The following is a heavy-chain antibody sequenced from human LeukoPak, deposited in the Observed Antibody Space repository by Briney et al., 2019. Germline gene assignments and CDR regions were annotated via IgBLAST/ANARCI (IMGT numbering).Heavy chain of an antibody. J-gene: IGHJ3*02. D-gene: IGHD3-3*01. CDR3: ARQGFLEWLPDAFDI. CDR1: GYSFTSYW. V-gene: IGHV5-51*01. Sequence: GESLKISCKGSGYSFTSYWIGWVCQMPGKGLEWMGIIYPSDSDTRYSPSFQGQVTISADKSISTAYLQWSSLKASDTAMYYCARQGFLEWLPDAFDIWGQGTMVTVSS. CDR2: IYPSDSDT.